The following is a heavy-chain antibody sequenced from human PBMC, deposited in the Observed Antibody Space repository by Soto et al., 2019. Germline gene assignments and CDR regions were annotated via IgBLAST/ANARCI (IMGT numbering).Heavy chain of an antibody. CDR2: ISSSSSYI. Sequence: EVQLVESGGGLVKPGGSLRLSFAASGFTFSSYNMNWVRQAPGKGLEWVSSISSSSSYIYYADSVKGRFTISRDNAKNSLYLQMNSLRAEDTAVYYCARVSTAYYYGMDVWGQGTMVTVSS. CDR3: ARVSTAYYYGMDV. V-gene: IGHV3-21*01. J-gene: IGHJ6*02. CDR1: GFTFSSYN.